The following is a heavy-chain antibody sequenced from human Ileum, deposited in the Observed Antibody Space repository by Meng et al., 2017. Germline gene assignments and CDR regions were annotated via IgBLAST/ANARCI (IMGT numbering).Heavy chain of an antibody. D-gene: IGHD3-3*01. V-gene: IGHV6-1*01. CDR2: TYYRSKWYS. J-gene: IGHJ4*02. CDR1: GGSVSSNIAA. Sequence: QVQLQQSGSGLVKPSQTLSLTCAVSGGSVSSNIAAWNWIRQSPLRGLEWLGRTYYRSKWYSEYAVSVKSRISITPDTSKNQFSLQMNSVTPEDTAVYYCASGSGSLDYWGPGTLVTVSS. CDR3: ASGSGSLDY.